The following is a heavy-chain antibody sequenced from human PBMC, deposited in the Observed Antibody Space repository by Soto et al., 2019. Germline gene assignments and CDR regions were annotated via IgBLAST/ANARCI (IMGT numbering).Heavy chain of an antibody. CDR2: IYHSGST. CDR3: AGRSSLASVQVYFGEISNYNWFDP. V-gene: IGHV4-39*01. D-gene: IGHD3-10*01. CDR1: NGSISSAIYY. J-gene: IGHJ5*02. Sequence: SETLSLTCTVSNGSISSAIYYWGWIRQPPGKGLEWIGSIYHSGSTYYNPSLQGRVTISVDTSKNQFSLKLSSVTAADTAVYFCAGRSSLASVQVYFGEISNYNWFDPWGQGTLVTVSS.